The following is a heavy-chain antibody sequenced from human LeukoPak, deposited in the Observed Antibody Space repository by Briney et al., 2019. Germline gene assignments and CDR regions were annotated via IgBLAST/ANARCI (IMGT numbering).Heavy chain of an antibody. CDR1: GFTFSSYW. CDR2: IKQDGSEK. Sequence: GSLRLSCAASGFTFSSYWMSWVRQAPEKGLEWVANIKQDGSEKYYVDSVKGRFTISRDNAKNSLYLQMNSLRAEDTAVYYCARDRPYYYYYGMDVWGKGTTVTVSS. J-gene: IGHJ6*04. V-gene: IGHV3-7*03. CDR3: ARDRPYYYYYGMDV.